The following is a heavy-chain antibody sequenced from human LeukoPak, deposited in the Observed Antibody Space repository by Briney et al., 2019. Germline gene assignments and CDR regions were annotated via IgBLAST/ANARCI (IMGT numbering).Heavy chain of an antibody. J-gene: IGHJ4*02. V-gene: IGHV4-39*07. Sequence: PSETLSLTCTVSGGSISSSSYYWGWIRQPPGKGLEWIGSIYYSGSTYYNPSLKSRVTISVDTSKNQFSLKLSSVTAADTAVYYCANRIAVAGIDYWGQGTLVTVSS. CDR2: IYYSGST. D-gene: IGHD6-19*01. CDR1: GGSISSSSYY. CDR3: ANRIAVAGIDY.